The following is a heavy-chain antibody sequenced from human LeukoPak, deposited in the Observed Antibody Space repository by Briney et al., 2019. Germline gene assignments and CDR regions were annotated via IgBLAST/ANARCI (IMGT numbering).Heavy chain of an antibody. V-gene: IGHV1-18*01. CDR2: ISAYNGNT. CDR1: GYTFTSCG. J-gene: IGHJ4*02. CDR3: ARKGERWELHNDY. D-gene: IGHD1-26*01. Sequence: GASVKVSCKASGYTFTSCGISWVRQAPGPGHEWMGWISAYNGNTNYAQKLQGRVTMTTATSTSTAYMELRSLRSDDTAVYYCARKGERWELHNDYWGQGTLVTVSS.